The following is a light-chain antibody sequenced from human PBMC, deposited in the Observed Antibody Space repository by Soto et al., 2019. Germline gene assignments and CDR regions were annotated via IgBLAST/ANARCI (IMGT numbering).Light chain of an antibody. Sequence: DIVMTQSPDSLAVSLGVRATINCKSSQSVLYSSNNKNYLAWYQRKPGQPPKLLIYWASTRESGVPDRFSGSGSGTDFTLTISSLQAEDVAVYYCQQYYSTPLTFGGGTKVEIK. CDR2: WAS. J-gene: IGKJ4*01. CDR3: QQYYSTPLT. CDR1: QSVLYSSNNKNY. V-gene: IGKV4-1*01.